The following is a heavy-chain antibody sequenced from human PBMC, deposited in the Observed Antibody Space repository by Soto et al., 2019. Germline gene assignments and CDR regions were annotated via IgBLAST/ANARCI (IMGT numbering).Heavy chain of an antibody. CDR1: GYTFIGYY. Sequence: QVQLVQSGAEVKKPGASVKVSCKASGYTFIGYYIHWVRQAPGQGLEWMGRINPRSGDTTYAQKFQGRLTMTRDTSISTAYMELSSLRSDDTAVYYCGRDGVGATPSGWCDPWGQGALVTVSS. CDR3: GRDGVGATPSGWCDP. D-gene: IGHD1-26*01. CDR2: INPRSGDT. V-gene: IGHV1-2*06. J-gene: IGHJ5*02.